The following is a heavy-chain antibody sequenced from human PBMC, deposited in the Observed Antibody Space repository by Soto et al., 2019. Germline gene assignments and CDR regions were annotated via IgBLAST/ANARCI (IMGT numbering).Heavy chain of an antibody. V-gene: IGHV3-13*01. CDR1: GVTFSNYW. D-gene: IGHD2-15*01. J-gene: IGHJ6*02. CDR3: ARDFIGYYGMDV. Sequence: GGSLRLSCAASGVTFSNYWMIWVRQAPGKGLEWVSAIGTAGDTYYPGSVKGRFTISRENAKNSLYLQMNSLRAGDTAVYYCARDFIGYYGMDVWGQGTTVTVSS. CDR2: IGTAGDT.